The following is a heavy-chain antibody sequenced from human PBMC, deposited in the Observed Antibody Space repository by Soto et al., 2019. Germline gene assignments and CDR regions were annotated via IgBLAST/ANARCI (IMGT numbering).Heavy chain of an antibody. J-gene: IGHJ4*02. CDR3: ATHGPGVLRFLEWLLPLDY. D-gene: IGHD3-3*01. V-gene: IGHV3-30*03. CDR2: ISYDGSNK. Sequence: VGSLRLSCSASGFTFSSYGMHWVRQAPGKGLEWVAVISYDGSNKYNADSVKGRFTISRDNSKNTLYLQMNSLRAEDTAVYYCATHGPGVLRFLEWLLPLDYWGQGTLVTVSS. CDR1: GFTFSSYG.